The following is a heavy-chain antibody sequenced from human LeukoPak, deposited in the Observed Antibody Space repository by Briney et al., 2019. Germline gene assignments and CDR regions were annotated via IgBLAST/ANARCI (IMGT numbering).Heavy chain of an antibody. CDR1: GYSFTSYW. V-gene: IGHV5-51*01. D-gene: IGHD1-26*01. Sequence: ESLKISCKGSGYSFTSYWIGWVRQMPGKGLEWMGIIYPGDSDTRYSPSFQGQVTISADKSISTAYLQWSSLKASDTAMYYCATQTISSGSYYYYYYMDVWGKGTTVTVSS. CDR3: ATQTISSGSYYYYYYMDV. J-gene: IGHJ6*03. CDR2: IYPGDSDT.